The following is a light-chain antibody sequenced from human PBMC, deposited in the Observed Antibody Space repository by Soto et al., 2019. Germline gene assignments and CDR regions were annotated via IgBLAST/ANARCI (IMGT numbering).Light chain of an antibody. CDR1: QSVSSNY. CDR3: QQYGGSPPT. J-gene: IGKJ1*01. CDR2: GAS. Sequence: EIVLTQSPGTLSSSPGERATLSCRASQSVSSNYLAWYQRKPGQAPRLLIYGASNRATVIPYRFIGSGSGTDFTLTITRLEPDDFAMYYCQQYGGSPPTFGQGAKVEIK. V-gene: IGKV3-20*01.